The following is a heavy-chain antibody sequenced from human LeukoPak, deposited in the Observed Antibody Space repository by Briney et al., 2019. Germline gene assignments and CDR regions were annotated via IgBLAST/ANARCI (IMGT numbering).Heavy chain of an antibody. J-gene: IGHJ4*02. CDR1: GFTFDDYA. Sequence: GRSLRLSCAASGFTFDDYAMHWVRQAPGKGLEWVSGISWNSGSIGYADSVKGRFTISRGNAKNSLYLQMNSLRAEDTALYYCAKDIGGYCSGGSCYSGLDYWGQGTLVTVSS. D-gene: IGHD2-15*01. CDR2: ISWNSGSI. V-gene: IGHV3-9*01. CDR3: AKDIGGYCSGGSCYSGLDY.